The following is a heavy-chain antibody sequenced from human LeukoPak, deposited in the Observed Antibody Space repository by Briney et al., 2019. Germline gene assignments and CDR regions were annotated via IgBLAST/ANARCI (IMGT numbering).Heavy chain of an antibody. CDR1: GGSFSGYY. V-gene: IGHV4-34*01. D-gene: IGHD3-10*01. CDR3: ARHVGFITMVRGVINNNWFDP. Sequence: SETLSLTCAVYGGSFSGYYWSWIRQPPGKGLEWIGEINHSGSSKYIPSLKSRVTISVDTSKKQFSLKLSSVTAADTAVYYCARHVGFITMVRGVINNNWFDPWGQGTLVTVSS. J-gene: IGHJ5*02. CDR2: INHSGSS.